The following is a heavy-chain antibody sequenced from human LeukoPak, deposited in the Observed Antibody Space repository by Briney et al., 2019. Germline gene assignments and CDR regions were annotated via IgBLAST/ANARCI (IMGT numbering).Heavy chain of an antibody. J-gene: IGHJ6*02. D-gene: IGHD1-14*01. Sequence: SETLSLTCAVYGGSFTGYYWSWIRQPPGKGLEWIGEINHSGSTNYNPSLKSRVTISVDTSKNQFSLRLSSVTAADTAVYYCARDHGNRYYYYGMDVWGQGTTVTVSS. CDR2: INHSGST. CDR1: GGSFTGYY. CDR3: ARDHGNRYYYYGMDV. V-gene: IGHV4-34*01.